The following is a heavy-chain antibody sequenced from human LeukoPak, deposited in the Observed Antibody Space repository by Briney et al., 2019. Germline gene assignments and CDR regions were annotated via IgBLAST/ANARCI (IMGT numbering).Heavy chain of an antibody. CDR1: GYSISSGFF. CDR3: ARETRNYCDSPAYYSFDY. V-gene: IGHV4-38-2*02. CDR2: IYYSGRT. D-gene: IGHD3-22*01. Sequence: SETLSLTCTVSGYSISSGFFWGWIRQPPGKGLEWIGSIYYSGRTYYNPSLKSRVTISVDTSKNQFSLKLSSVTAADTAVYYCARETRNYCDSPAYYSFDYWGQGTLVTVSS. J-gene: IGHJ4*02.